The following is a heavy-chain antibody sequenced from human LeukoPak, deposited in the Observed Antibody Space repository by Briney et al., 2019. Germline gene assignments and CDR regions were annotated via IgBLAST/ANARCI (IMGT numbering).Heavy chain of an antibody. CDR2: INPNSGGT. J-gene: IGHJ4*02. D-gene: IGHD6-19*01. CDR3: ARDGCSGWCSRYDY. Sequence: ASVKVSCKASGYTFTGYYMHWVRQAPGQGLEWMGWINPNSGGTNYAQKFQGRVTMTRDTSISTAYMELSRLRSDDTAVYYCARDGCSGWCSRYDYWGQGTLVTVSS. CDR1: GYTFTGYY. V-gene: IGHV1-2*02.